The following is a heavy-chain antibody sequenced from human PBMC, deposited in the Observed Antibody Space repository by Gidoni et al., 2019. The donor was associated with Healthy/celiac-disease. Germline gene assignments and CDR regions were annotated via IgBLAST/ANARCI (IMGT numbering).Heavy chain of an antibody. J-gene: IGHJ5*02. CDR3: ARDHRYCSSTSCPHPVSWFDP. V-gene: IGHV3-11*05. CDR2: ISSSSSYT. CDR1: GFTFSDYY. Sequence: QVQLVESGGGWVKPGGSLRLPCAASGFTFSDYYMSWIRQAPGKGLEWVSYISSSSSYTSYADSVKGRFTISIDNAKNSLYLQMNSLRAEDTAVYYCARDHRYCSSTSCPHPVSWFDPWGQGTLVTVSS. D-gene: IGHD2-2*01.